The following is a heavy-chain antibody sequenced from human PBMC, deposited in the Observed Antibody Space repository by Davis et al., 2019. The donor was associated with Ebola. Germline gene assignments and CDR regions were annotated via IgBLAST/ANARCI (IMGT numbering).Heavy chain of an antibody. CDR2: INAGNGNT. V-gene: IGHV1-3*01. J-gene: IGHJ3*02. CDR3: ARGSCSGGSCYVSILLAFDI. D-gene: IGHD2-15*01. Sequence: ASVKVSCKASGYTFTSYAMHWVRQAPGQRLEWMGWINAGNGNTKYSQKFQGRVTITRDTSTSTAYMELSSLRSEDTAVYYCARGSCSGGSCYVSILLAFDIWGQGTMVTVSS. CDR1: GYTFTSYA.